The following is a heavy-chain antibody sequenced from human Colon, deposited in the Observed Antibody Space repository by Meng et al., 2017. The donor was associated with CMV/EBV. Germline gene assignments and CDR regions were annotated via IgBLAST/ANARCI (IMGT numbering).Heavy chain of an antibody. D-gene: IGHD2-8*02. CDR1: INKSYW. CDR2: IWIREMSHSVTT. CDR3: ARSPGYWSLDY. Sequence: INKSYWGSWVRQSPGKGLEWIGEIWIREMSHSVTTKYSPSLKSRITISADETKNEFSLKLTSVTAADTGVYFCARSPGYWSLDYWGRGILVTVSS. V-gene: IGHV4-4*01. J-gene: IGHJ4*02.